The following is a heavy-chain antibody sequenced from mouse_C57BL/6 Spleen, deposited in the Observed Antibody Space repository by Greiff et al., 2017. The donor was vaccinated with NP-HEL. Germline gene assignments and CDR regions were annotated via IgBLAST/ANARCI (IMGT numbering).Heavy chain of an antibody. Sequence: QVQLQQSGPELVKPGASVKISCKASGYAFSSSWMNWVKQRPGKGLEWIGRIYPGDGDTNYNGKFKGKATLTADKSSSTAYMQLSSLTSEDSAVYFCAREETITTVVAPFDYWGQGTTLTVSS. V-gene: IGHV1-82*01. J-gene: IGHJ2*01. CDR3: AREETITTVVAPFDY. CDR1: GYAFSSSW. CDR2: IYPGDGDT. D-gene: IGHD1-1*01.